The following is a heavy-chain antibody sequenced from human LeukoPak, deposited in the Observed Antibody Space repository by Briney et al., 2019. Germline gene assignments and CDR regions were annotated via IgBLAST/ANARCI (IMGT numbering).Heavy chain of an antibody. J-gene: IGHJ4*02. D-gene: IGHD2-8*01. V-gene: IGHV4-39*07. CDR2: IYYSGST. CDR1: GGSISSSSYY. Sequence: PSETLSLTCTVSGGSISSSSYYWGWIRQPPGKGLEWIGSIYYSGSTYYNPSLKSRVTISVDTSKNQFSLKLSSVTAADTAVYYCAGVALLIKGFDYWGQGTLVTVSS. CDR3: AGVALLIKGFDY.